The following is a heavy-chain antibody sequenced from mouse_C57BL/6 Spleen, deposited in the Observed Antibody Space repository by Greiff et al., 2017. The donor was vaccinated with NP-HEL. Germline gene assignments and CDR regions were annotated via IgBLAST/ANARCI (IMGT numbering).Heavy chain of an antibody. Sequence: EVQLQQSGPELVKPGASVKISCKASGYTFTDYYMNWVKQSHGKSLEWIGDINPNNGGTSYNQKFKGKATLTVDKSSSTAYMELRSLTSEDSAVYYCARREWDVDYWGQGTTLTVSS. D-gene: IGHD4-1*01. J-gene: IGHJ2*01. CDR1: GYTFTDYY. CDR3: ARREWDVDY. CDR2: INPNNGGT. V-gene: IGHV1-26*01.